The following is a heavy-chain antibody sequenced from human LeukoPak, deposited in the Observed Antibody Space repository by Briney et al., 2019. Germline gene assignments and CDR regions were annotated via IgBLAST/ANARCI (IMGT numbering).Heavy chain of an antibody. V-gene: IGHV3-30*19. CDR3: ARDFGWIQLWLGS. Sequence: PGRSLRLSCAASGFTFSSYGMHWVRQAPGKGLEWVAVIWNDGSNKYYADSVKGRFTISRDNSKNTLYLQMNSLRAEDTAVYYCARDFGWIQLWLGSWGQGTLVTVSS. J-gene: IGHJ5*02. CDR1: GFTFSSYG. CDR2: IWNDGSNK. D-gene: IGHD5-18*01.